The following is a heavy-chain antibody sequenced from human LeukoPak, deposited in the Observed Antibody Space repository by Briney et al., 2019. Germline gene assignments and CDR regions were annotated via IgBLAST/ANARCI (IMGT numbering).Heavy chain of an antibody. V-gene: IGHV1-69*05. D-gene: IGHD3-3*01. Sequence: SVKVSCKASGGTFSSYAISWVRQAPGQGLEWMGGIIPIFGTANYAQKFQGRVTMARDTSTSTVYMELSSLRSEDTAVYYCARELSNYDFWSGYYHYFDYWGQGTLVTVSS. CDR1: GGTFSSYA. CDR3: ARELSNYDFWSGYYHYFDY. J-gene: IGHJ4*02. CDR2: IIPIFGTA.